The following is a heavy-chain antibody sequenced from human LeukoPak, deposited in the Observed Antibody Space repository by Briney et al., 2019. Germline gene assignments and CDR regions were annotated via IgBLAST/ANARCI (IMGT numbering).Heavy chain of an antibody. CDR2: ISSSGSTI. CDR3: ARAYSSSWYEAFDI. J-gene: IGHJ3*02. CDR1: GFTFSSYE. Sequence: GGSLRLSCAASGFTFSSYEMNWVRQAPGKGLEWVSYISSSGSTIYYADSVKGRFTISRDNAKNSLYLQMNSLSAEDTAVYYCARAYSSSWYEAFDIWGQGTMVTVSS. D-gene: IGHD6-13*01. V-gene: IGHV3-48*03.